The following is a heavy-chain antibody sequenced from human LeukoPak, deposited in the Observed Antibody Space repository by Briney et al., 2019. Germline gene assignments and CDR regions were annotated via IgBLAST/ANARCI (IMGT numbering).Heavy chain of an antibody. CDR1: GYTFTSYG. Sequence: ASVKVSCKASGYTFTSYGISWVRQAPGQGLEWMGWISAYNGNTNYAQKLQGRVTMTTDTSTSTAYMELRSLRSDDTAVYYCAREEIYYDSSGADYWGQGTLVTVSS. J-gene: IGHJ4*02. CDR2: ISAYNGNT. V-gene: IGHV1-18*01. D-gene: IGHD3-22*01. CDR3: AREEIYYDSSGADY.